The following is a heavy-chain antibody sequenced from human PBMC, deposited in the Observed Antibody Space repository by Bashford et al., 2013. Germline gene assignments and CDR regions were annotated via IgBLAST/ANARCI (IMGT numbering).Heavy chain of an antibody. V-gene: IGHV3-74*01. D-gene: IGHD3-3*01. CDR3: ARVRDFWPESGYYGMDV. J-gene: IGHJ6*02. CDR2: INSDGSST. CDR1: GFTFSSYW. Sequence: GSLRLSCAASGFTFSSYWMHWVRQAPGKGLVWVSRINSDGSSTSYADSVKGRFTISRDNAKNTLYLQMNSLRAEDTAVYYCARVRDFWPESGYYGMDVWGQGTTVTVSS.